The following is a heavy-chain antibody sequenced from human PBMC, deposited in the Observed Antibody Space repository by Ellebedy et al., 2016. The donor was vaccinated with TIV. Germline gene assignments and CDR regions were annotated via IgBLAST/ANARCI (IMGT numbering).Heavy chain of an antibody. CDR3: AKDRNPVLRFLEWLLYDYIPDY. CDR2: ISGSGGST. J-gene: IGHJ4*02. Sequence: GESLKISXAASGFTFSSYAMSWVRQAPGKGLEWVSAISGSGGSTYYADSVKGRFTISRDNSKNTLYLQMNSLRAEDTAVYYCAKDRNPVLRFLEWLLYDYIPDYWGQGTLVTVSS. V-gene: IGHV3-23*01. CDR1: GFTFSSYA. D-gene: IGHD3-3*01.